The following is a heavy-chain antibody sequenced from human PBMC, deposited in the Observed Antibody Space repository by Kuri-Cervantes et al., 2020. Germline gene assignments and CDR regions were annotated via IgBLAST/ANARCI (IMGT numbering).Heavy chain of an antibody. Sequence: SETLSLTCNVSGGSISSYFWSWIRQPAGKGLEWIGRIYTSGTTNYNPSLKSRVTMSVDTSKNKFSLKLSSVTAADTAVYYCARAKGQNGLDVWGQGTTVTVSS. J-gene: IGHJ6*02. CDR1: GGSISSYF. V-gene: IGHV4-4*07. CDR2: IYTSGTT. CDR3: ARAKGQNGLDV.